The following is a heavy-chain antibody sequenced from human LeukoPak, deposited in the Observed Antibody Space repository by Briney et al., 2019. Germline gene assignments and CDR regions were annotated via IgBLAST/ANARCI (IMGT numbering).Heavy chain of an antibody. CDR1: GGSISSYY. CDR2: IYYSGST. CDR3: ARVLFSNYDFWSGYSNWFDP. Sequence: PSETLSLTCTVSGGSISSYYWSWIRQPPGKGLEWIGYIYYSGSTNYNPSLKSRVTISVDTSKNQFSLKLSSVTAADTAVYYCARVLFSNYDFWSGYSNWFDPWGQGTLVTVSS. V-gene: IGHV4-59*01. J-gene: IGHJ5*02. D-gene: IGHD3-3*01.